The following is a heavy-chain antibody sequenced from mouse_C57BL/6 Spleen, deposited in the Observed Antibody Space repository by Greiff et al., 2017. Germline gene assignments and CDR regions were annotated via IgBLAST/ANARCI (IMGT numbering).Heavy chain of an antibody. V-gene: IGHV5-6*02. Sequence: EVKLEESGGDLVKPGGSLKLSCAASGFTFSSYGMSWVRQTPDKRLEWVATISSGGSYTYYPDSVKGRFTISRDNAKNTLYLQMSSLKSEDTAMYYCARPGELGPLDYWGQGTTLTVSS. CDR3: ARPGELGPLDY. CDR2: ISSGGSYT. CDR1: GFTFSSYG. D-gene: IGHD4-1*01. J-gene: IGHJ2*01.